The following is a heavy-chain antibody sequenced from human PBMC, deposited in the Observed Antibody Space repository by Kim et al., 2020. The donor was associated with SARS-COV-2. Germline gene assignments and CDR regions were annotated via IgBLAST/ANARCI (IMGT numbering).Heavy chain of an antibody. V-gene: IGHV3-7*03. J-gene: IGHJ6*02. Sequence: GGSLRLSCAASGFTFSSYWMSWVRQAPGKGLEWVANIKQDGSEKYYVDSVKGRFTISRDNAKNSLYLQMNSLRAEDTAVYYCARVWDYDILTDPGDYGMDVWGQGTTVTVSS. CDR3: ARVWDYDILTDPGDYGMDV. CDR2: IKQDGSEK. D-gene: IGHD3-9*01. CDR1: GFTFSSYW.